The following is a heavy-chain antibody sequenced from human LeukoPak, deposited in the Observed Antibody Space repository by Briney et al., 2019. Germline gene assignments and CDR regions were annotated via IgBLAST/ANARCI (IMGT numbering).Heavy chain of an antibody. CDR3: AREAEYFVSGSYRWFDP. Sequence: SETLSLTCAVYGGSFSGYYWSWIRQPPGKGLEWIGEINHSGSTNYNPSLKSRVTISVDTSKNQFSLKLSSVTAADTAVYYCAREAEYFVSGSYRWFDPWGQGTLVTVSS. D-gene: IGHD3-10*01. V-gene: IGHV4-34*01. CDR1: GGSFSGYY. CDR2: INHSGST. J-gene: IGHJ5*02.